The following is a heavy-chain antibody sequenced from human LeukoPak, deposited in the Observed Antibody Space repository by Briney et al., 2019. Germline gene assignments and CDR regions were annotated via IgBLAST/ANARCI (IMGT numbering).Heavy chain of an antibody. CDR2: IKQDGSEK. Sequence: PGGSLRLSCAASGFRFTNYWMSWVRQAPGKGLEWVANIKQDGSEKDYMDSMKGRFTISRDNAKNSVYLQVNSLRAEDTAVYYCARDFSGFYAFDIWGQGTMVTVSS. J-gene: IGHJ3*02. D-gene: IGHD2/OR15-2a*01. CDR3: ARDFSGFYAFDI. V-gene: IGHV3-7*01. CDR1: GFRFTNYW.